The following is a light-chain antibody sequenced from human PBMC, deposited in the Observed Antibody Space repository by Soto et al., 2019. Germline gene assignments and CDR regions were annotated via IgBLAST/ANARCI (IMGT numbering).Light chain of an antibody. CDR1: SSAVGSYKY. Sequence: ALTQPASVSGSPGQPITISCPGRSSAVGSYKYIFWYQQYPGRVPKLLIYKVSNRPSGVSNHSSGSKPGNTSSLTISRLQAEDEADYFCTSPPTASVDVFGRATKVTVL. J-gene: IGLJ1*01. V-gene: IGLV2-14*01. CDR2: KVS. CDR3: TSPPTASVDV.